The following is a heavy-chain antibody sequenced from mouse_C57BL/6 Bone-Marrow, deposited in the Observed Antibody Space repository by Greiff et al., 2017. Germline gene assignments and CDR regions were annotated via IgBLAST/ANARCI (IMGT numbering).Heavy chain of an antibody. J-gene: IGHJ4*01. Sequence: QVQLQQSGAELVKPGASVKMSCKASGYTFTSYWITWVKQRPGQGLEWIGDIYPGSGSTNYNEKFKSKATLTVDTSSSTAYMQLSSLTSEDSAVYYCARAGGNYAMDYWGQGTSVTVSS. CDR3: ARAGGNYAMDY. CDR2: IYPGSGST. CDR1: GYTFTSYW. V-gene: IGHV1-55*01.